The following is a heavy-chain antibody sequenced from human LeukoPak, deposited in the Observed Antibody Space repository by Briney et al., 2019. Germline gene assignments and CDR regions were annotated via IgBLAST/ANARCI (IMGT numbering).Heavy chain of an antibody. CDR1: GYTFTTYD. CDR2: MSPNSGNT. V-gene: IGHV1-8*01. Sequence: GASVKVSCKASGYTFTTYDILWLRQATGQGLEWMGWMSPNSGNTVYSQKFQGRVTMTRTSSVSTAYMELSSLTSEDTAVYYCAINWNSLNYWGQGTLVTVSS. J-gene: IGHJ4*02. D-gene: IGHD1/OR15-1a*01. CDR3: AINWNSLNY.